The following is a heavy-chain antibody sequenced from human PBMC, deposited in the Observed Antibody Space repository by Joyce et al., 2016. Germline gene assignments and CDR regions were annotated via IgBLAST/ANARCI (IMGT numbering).Heavy chain of an antibody. Sequence: EVQLVQSGAEVKKPGESLRISCKGSGYSFNSHWISWVRPMPGKGLEWRGRIDPRAAYTDASPSFEGHVTISVDKTISAAYLQWSSRRASDTAIYYCARHVTDWFDPWGQGTLVTVSS. CDR1: GYSFNSHW. CDR3: ARHVTDWFDP. CDR2: IDPRAAYT. D-gene: IGHD3-10*02. J-gene: IGHJ5*02. V-gene: IGHV5-10-1*03.